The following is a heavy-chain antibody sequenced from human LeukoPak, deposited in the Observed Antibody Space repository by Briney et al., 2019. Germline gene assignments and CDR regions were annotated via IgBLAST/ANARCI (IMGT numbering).Heavy chain of an antibody. CDR2: INPNSGGT. D-gene: IGHD3-22*01. J-gene: IGHJ4*02. Sequence: ASVKVSCKASGYTFTGYYMHWVRQAPGQGLEWMGWINPNSGGTNYAQKFQGRVTMTRDTSISTAYMELSRLRSDDTAVYYCARSAYYYDSSGLEEFDYWGQGTLVTDSS. CDR1: GYTFTGYY. CDR3: ARSAYYYDSSGLEEFDY. V-gene: IGHV1-2*02.